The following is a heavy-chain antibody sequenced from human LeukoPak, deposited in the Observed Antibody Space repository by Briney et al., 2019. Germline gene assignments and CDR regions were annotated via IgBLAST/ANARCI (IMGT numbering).Heavy chain of an antibody. CDR3: ARDNYGASFDY. V-gene: IGHV3-7*03. D-gene: IGHD3-10*01. CDR2: IKQDGSEK. Sequence: GGSLRLSCAASGFTFSSYWMSWVRQAPGKGLEWVANIKQDGSEKYYVDSVKGRFTISRDNAKNLLYLQMNSLRAEDTAVYYCARDNYGASFDYWGQGTLVTVSS. J-gene: IGHJ4*02. CDR1: GFTFSSYW.